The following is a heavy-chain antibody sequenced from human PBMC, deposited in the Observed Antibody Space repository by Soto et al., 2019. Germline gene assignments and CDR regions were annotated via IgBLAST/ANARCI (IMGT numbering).Heavy chain of an antibody. CDR3: AKIPTGSGSSKFDY. V-gene: IGHV3-23*01. D-gene: IGHD3-10*01. CDR1: GFTFRTYA. J-gene: IGHJ4*02. CDR2: ISGSGSFT. Sequence: WSLRLSCAASGFTFRTYAMNWVRQAPGKGLEWISAISGSGSFTHYADSVRGRFTISRDNSQNQLYLQMNNLRGDDTAMYYCAKIPTGSGSSKFDYWGQGIQVTVSS.